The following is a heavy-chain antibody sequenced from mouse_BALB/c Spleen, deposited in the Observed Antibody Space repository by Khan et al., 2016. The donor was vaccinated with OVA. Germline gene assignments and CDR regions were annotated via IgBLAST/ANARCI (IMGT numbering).Heavy chain of an antibody. D-gene: IGHD1-1*01. Sequence: QVQLKQSGPELVRPGVSVKISCKGSGYTFTDYGMHWVRQSPAKSLEWIGVITTYSGDTYYNQKFKGKATMTVDKSSSTAYMELARLTSEDSAIYYCARWTLRLDYWGQGTSVTVSS. CDR2: ITTYSGDT. CDR1: GYTFTDYG. CDR3: ARWTLRLDY. V-gene: IGHV1S137*01. J-gene: IGHJ4*01.